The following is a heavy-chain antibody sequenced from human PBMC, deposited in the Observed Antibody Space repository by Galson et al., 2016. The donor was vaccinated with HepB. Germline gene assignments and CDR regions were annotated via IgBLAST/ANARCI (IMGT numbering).Heavy chain of an antibody. CDR3: ARDGHHSGRPFDC. V-gene: IGHV1-18*04. Sequence: SVKVSCKAPGYTFANYGLSWLRQAPGQGREWMGWISTSNGDTDYQQQFQGRVPMTTHTSTSTVYMELGSLRSDDTAVYYCARDGHHSGRPFDCWGQGTLVTVSS. CDR2: ISTSNGDT. J-gene: IGHJ4*02. CDR1: GYTFANYG. D-gene: IGHD3-10*01.